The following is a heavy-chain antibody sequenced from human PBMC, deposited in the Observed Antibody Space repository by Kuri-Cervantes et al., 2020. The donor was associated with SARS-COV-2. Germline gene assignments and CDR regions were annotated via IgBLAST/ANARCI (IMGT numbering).Heavy chain of an antibody. Sequence: GESLKISCEVSGFLFSASAIHWVRQASGKGLEWVGRVRGKANNYATAYAASVKCRFTISRDDSKNTAYLQTNSLKTEDTAVYYCTRHREYYDFWSGHNYHYYYMDVWGKGTTVTVSS. CDR2: VRGKANNYAT. V-gene: IGHV3-73*01. CDR3: TRHREYYDFWSGHNYHYYYMDV. J-gene: IGHJ6*03. CDR1: GFLFSASA. D-gene: IGHD3-3*01.